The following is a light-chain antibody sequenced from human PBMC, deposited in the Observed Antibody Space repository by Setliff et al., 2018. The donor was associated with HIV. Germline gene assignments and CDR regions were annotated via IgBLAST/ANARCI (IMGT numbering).Light chain of an antibody. CDR1: SSNIGAGFD. CDR3: CSYTSSLTYV. Sequence: QSVLTQPPSVSGAPGQRVTISCTGSSSNIGAGFDVHWYQQFPGTAPKLLIYSFTNRPSGVPDRFSGSKSGTSASLTISGLQTEDEADYYCCSYTSSLTYVFGTGTKGTV. V-gene: IGLV1-40*01. J-gene: IGLJ1*01. CDR2: SFT.